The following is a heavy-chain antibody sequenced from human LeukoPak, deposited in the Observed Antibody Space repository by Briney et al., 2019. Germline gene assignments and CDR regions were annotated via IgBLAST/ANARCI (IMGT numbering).Heavy chain of an antibody. CDR1: GYTFTSYG. CDR2: ISAYNGNT. Sequence: ASVKVSCKASGYTFTSYGISWVRQAPGQGLEWMGWISAYNGNTNYAQKLQGRVTMTTDTSTSTAYMELRSLRSDDTAVYYYARDGYCSSTGFLSPYYFDYWGQGTLVTVSS. CDR3: ARDGYCSSTGFLSPYYFDY. D-gene: IGHD2-2*01. V-gene: IGHV1-18*01. J-gene: IGHJ4*02.